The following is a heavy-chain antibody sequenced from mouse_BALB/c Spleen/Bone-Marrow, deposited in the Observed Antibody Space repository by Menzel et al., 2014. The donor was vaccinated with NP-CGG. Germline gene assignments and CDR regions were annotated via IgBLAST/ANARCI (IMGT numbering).Heavy chain of an antibody. Sequence: EVQLQQSGAELVRSGASVKLSCTASGFNIKDYYMHWVKQRPEQGLEWIGWIDPGNGDTEYAPEFQGKATMTADTSSNTAYLQLSSLTSEDTAVYYCNGNYYAMDYWGQGTSVAVSS. CDR1: GFNIKDYY. CDR2: IDPGNGDT. V-gene: IGHV14-4*02. CDR3: NGNYYAMDY. D-gene: IGHD2-1*01. J-gene: IGHJ4*01.